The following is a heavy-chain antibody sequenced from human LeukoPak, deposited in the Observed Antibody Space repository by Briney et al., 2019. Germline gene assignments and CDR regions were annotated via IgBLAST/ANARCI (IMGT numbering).Heavy chain of an antibody. Sequence: GGSLRLSCAASRFTFSSDRMNWVCEAPEEGVGSGSSLSMVSRYIYYADSVKGRFTLSPETATKSLYLQIRSVRAQSTGLYYCARLLPVRGVIPNWFDPWGQGTLVTVSS. D-gene: IGHD3-10*01. CDR1: RFTFSSDR. CDR2: LSMVSRYI. V-gene: IGHV3-21*01. J-gene: IGHJ5*02. CDR3: ARLLPVRGVIPNWFDP.